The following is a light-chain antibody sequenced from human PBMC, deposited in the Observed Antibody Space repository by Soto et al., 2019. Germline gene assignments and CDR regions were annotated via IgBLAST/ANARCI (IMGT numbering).Light chain of an antibody. CDR1: QSIRNW. J-gene: IGKJ1*01. CDR2: KAT. V-gene: IGKV1-5*03. Sequence: DIQMSQSPSTLSASLGDRVTITCRASQSIRNWLAWYQQKPGKAPKLLIYKATSLESGVPSRFSGSGSDTEFTLTISSLHPDDFATYYCQQYNSYSEAFGQGTKVDIK. CDR3: QQYNSYSEA.